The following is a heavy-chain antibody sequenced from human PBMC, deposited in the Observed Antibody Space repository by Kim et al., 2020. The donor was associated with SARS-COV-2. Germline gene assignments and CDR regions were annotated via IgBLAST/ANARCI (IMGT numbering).Heavy chain of an antibody. CDR2: INHSGST. CDR3: ARGRHYYDSGSYADYFDY. J-gene: IGHJ4*02. CDR1: GGSFSDYY. Sequence: SETLSLTCAVYGGSFSDYYWSWIRQPPGKGLEWIGEINHSGSTNYNPSLKSRVTISVDTSKNQFSLKLRSVTAADTAVYYCARGRHYYDSGSYADYFDYWGQGTLVTVSS. D-gene: IGHD3-10*01. V-gene: IGHV4-34*01.